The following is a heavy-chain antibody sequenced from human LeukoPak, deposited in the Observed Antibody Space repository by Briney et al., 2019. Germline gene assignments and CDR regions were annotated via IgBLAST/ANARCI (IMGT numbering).Heavy chain of an antibody. CDR2: IHYSGST. CDR3: ARVFEVGASIIYAFDI. V-gene: IGHV4-59*01. CDR1: DGSISTYY. D-gene: IGHD1-26*01. Sequence: KASETLSLTCSVDDGSISTYYWGWIRQPPGKGLEWIGNIHYSGSTNYNPSLKSRLTILVDTSKNQFSLKLSSVTAADTAVYYCARVFEVGASIIYAFDIWGQGTMVTVSS. J-gene: IGHJ3*02.